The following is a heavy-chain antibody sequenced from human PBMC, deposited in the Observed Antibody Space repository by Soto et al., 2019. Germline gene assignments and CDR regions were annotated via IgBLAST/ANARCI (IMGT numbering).Heavy chain of an antibody. CDR1: GGSISSYY. CDR2: IYYSGST. CDR3: ARLRIAAADPYYYGMDV. V-gene: IGHV4-59*08. D-gene: IGHD6-13*01. Sequence: SETLSLTCTVSGGSISSYYWSWIRQPPGKGLEWIGYIYYSGSTNYNPSLKSRVTISVDTSKNQFSLKLSSVTAADTAVYYCARLRIAAADPYYYGMDVWGQGTTVTVS. J-gene: IGHJ6*02.